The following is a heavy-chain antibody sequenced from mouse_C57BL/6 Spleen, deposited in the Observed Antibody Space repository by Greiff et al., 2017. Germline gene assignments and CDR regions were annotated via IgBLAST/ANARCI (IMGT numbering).Heavy chain of an antibody. CDR1: GFSLTSYG. Sequence: QVQLQQSGPGLVAPSQSLSITCTVSGFSLTSYGVHWVRQPPGKGLEWLVVIWSDGSTTYNSALKSRLSISKDNSKSQVFLKMNSLQTDDTAMYYCARHRYSNYDAMDYWGQGTSVTVSS. J-gene: IGHJ4*01. CDR2: IWSDGST. D-gene: IGHD2-5*01. V-gene: IGHV2-6-1*01. CDR3: ARHRYSNYDAMDY.